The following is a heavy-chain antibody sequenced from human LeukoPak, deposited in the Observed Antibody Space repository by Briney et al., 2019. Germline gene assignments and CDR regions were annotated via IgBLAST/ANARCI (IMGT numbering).Heavy chain of an antibody. J-gene: IGHJ4*02. CDR1: GGSISSYY. D-gene: IGHD4-17*01. V-gene: IGHV4-59*01. CDR2: IYYSGST. CDR3: ARVGYGDYGRRGYYFDY. Sequence: SETLSLTCTVFGGSISSYYWSWIRQPPGKGLEWIGYIYYSGSTNYNPSLKSRVTISVDTSKNQFSLKLSSVAAADTAVYYCARVGYGDYGRRGYYFDYWGQGTLVTVSS.